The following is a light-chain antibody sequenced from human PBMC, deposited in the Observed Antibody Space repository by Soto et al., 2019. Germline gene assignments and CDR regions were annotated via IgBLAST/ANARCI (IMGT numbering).Light chain of an antibody. J-gene: IGLJ1*01. Sequence: QSALTQPASVSGSPGQSITISCTATSSDVDTHNYVSWYQQHPGKAPKLMIYEGSKRPSGVSNRFSGSKSGNTASLTISGLQAEDEADYYCCSYAGSSTNYVFGTGTKVTVL. CDR1: SSDVDTHNY. CDR3: CSYAGSSTNYV. CDR2: EGS. V-gene: IGLV2-23*01.